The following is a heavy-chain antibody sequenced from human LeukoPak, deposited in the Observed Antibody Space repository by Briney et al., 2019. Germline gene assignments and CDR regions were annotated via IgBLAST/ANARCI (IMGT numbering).Heavy chain of an antibody. J-gene: IGHJ6*02. CDR3: ARLLPLQGGDV. V-gene: IGHV4-31*03. Sequence: PSETLSLTCTVSGGSISSGGYYWSWIRQHPGKGLEWIGYIYYSGGTYYNPSLKSRVTISLDTSNNQFSLKLSSVTAADTAVYYCARLLPLQGGDVWGQGTTVTVSS. CDR1: GGSISSGGYY. D-gene: IGHD2-15*01. CDR2: IYYSGGT.